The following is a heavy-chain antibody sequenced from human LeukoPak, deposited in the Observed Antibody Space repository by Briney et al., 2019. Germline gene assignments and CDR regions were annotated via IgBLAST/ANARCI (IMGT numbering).Heavy chain of an antibody. CDR3: ARSGSGYSHYYYMDV. CDR2: INSDGSDT. V-gene: IGHV3-74*01. D-gene: IGHD1-26*01. Sequence: GGSLRLSCAVSGSTFSNYWMHWVRQVPGEGPVWVSHINSDGSDTTYADSVKGRFTISRDNAKDTLYLQMNSLRAEDTAVYYCARSGSGYSHYYYMDVWGKGTTVTVSS. CDR1: GSTFSNYW. J-gene: IGHJ6*03.